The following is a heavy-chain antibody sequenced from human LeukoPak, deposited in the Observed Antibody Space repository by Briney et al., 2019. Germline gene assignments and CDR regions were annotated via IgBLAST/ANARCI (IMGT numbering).Heavy chain of an antibody. J-gene: IGHJ4*02. V-gene: IGHV3-74*01. D-gene: IGHD3-3*01. CDR1: GFTFSSYW. Sequence: GGSLRLSCAASGFTFSSYWMHWVRQAPGKGLVWVSRINSDGSSTSYADSVKGRFTISRDNAENTLYLQMNSLRAEDTAVYYCARGGTEWKPMEEIDYWGQGTLVTVSS. CDR3: ARGGTEWKPMEEIDY. CDR2: INSDGSST.